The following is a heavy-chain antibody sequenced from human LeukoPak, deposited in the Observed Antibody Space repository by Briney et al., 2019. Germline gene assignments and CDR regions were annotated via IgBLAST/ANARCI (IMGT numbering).Heavy chain of an antibody. D-gene: IGHD6-19*01. V-gene: IGHV3-30*18. Sequence: GGSLRLSCAASGFTFSSYGMHWVRQAPGKGLEWVVVISYDGSNKYYADSVKGRFTISRDNSKNTLYLQMNSLRAEDTAVYYCAKDIAVAGIYYYYGMDVWGQGTTVTVSS. CDR1: GFTFSSYG. J-gene: IGHJ6*01. CDR2: ISYDGSNK. CDR3: AKDIAVAGIYYYYGMDV.